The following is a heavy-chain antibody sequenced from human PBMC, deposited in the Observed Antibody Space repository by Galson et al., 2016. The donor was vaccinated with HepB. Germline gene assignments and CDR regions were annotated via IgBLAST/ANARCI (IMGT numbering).Heavy chain of an antibody. Sequence: SLRLSCAASGFTFDDYGMTWVRQAPGKGLEWVSGINWNGDRTGYADSVKGRFTISRDNAKNSLYLQMNSLRAEDTAVYYCVRLYSIYGDYEYGAPEFDYWGQGTLVTVSS. CDR3: VRLYSIYGDYEYGAPEFDY. J-gene: IGHJ4*02. CDR1: GFTFDDYG. V-gene: IGHV3-20*04. D-gene: IGHD4-17*01. CDR2: INWNGDRT.